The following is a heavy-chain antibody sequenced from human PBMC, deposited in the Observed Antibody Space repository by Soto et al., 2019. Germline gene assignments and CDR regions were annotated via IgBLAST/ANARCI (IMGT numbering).Heavy chain of an antibody. Sequence: ASVKVSCKASGGTFSSYAISWVRQAPGQGLEWMGGTIPIFGTANYAQKFQGRVTITADESTSTAYMELSSLRSEDTAVYYCARERVLTAMATGDHYYYGMDVWGQGTTVTVSS. CDR2: TIPIFGTA. J-gene: IGHJ6*02. CDR3: ARERVLTAMATGDHYYYGMDV. V-gene: IGHV1-69*13. CDR1: GGTFSSYA. D-gene: IGHD5-18*01.